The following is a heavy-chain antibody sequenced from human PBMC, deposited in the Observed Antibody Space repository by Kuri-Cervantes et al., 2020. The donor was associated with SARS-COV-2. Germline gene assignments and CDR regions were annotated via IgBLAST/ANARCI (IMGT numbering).Heavy chain of an antibody. Sequence: ASVKVSCKASGYTFTSYYMHWVRQAPGQGLEWMGIINPSGGSTSYAQKFQGRVTMTRDTSTSTVYMELSSLRSEDTAVYYCARGVLIAAAGTFEVYFDYWGQGTLVTDSS. CDR2: INPSGGST. J-gene: IGHJ4*02. CDR1: GYTFTSYY. D-gene: IGHD6-13*01. V-gene: IGHV1-46*01. CDR3: ARGVLIAAAGTFEVYFDY.